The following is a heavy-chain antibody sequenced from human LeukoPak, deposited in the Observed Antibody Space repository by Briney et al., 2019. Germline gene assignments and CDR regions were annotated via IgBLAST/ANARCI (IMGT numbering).Heavy chain of an antibody. CDR1: GFMFRSYW. Sequence: PGGPLRLSCEASGFMFRSYWMDWVRQAPGRGLEWVANINQDGSEKYFVDSVKGRFTISRDNAKNSLYLQMNSLRAEDTAVYYCSRALEVWGKGTTVTVSS. V-gene: IGHV3-7*01. CDR3: SRALEV. CDR2: INQDGSEK. J-gene: IGHJ6*04.